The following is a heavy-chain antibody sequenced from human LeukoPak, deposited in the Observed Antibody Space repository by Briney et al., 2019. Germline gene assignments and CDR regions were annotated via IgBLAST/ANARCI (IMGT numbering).Heavy chain of an antibody. J-gene: IGHJ4*02. D-gene: IGHD7-27*01. CDR3: ARDVTGGYHNEGY. CDR2: IKQDGSEK. Sequence: GGSLRLSCAASGFTFSGYWTTWVRQAPGKGLEWVANIKQDGSEKSYVDSVKGRFTISRDNAKNSLYLQMDSLRVEDTAVYYCARDVTGGYHNEGYWGQGTLVTVSS. V-gene: IGHV3-7*03. CDR1: GFTFSGYW.